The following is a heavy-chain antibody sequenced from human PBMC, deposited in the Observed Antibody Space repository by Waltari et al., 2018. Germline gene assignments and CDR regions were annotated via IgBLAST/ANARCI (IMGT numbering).Heavy chain of an antibody. CDR2: INPNSGGT. J-gene: IGHJ4*02. CDR3: AVSPVGTRNFDY. D-gene: IGHD1-26*01. V-gene: IGHV1-2*06. CDR1: GYTFTGYY. Sequence: QVQLVQSGAEVKKPGASVKVSCKASGYTFTGYYMHWVRQAPGQGLEWMGRINPNSGGTNYAQKYQGRVTITRDTSISTAYMELSRLRSDDTAVYYCAVSPVGTRNFDYWGQGTLGTVSS.